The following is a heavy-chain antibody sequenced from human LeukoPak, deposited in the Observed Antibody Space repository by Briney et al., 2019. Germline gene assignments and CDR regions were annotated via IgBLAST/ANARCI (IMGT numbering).Heavy chain of an antibody. V-gene: IGHV3-48*04. Sequence: PGGSLRLSCAASGFTFSSYSMNWVRQAPGKGLEWVSYISSSSSTIYYADSVKGRFTISRDNAKNSLYLQMNSLRAEDTAVYYCAKWAGSAGYNWRIDYWGQGTLVTVSS. CDR2: ISSSSSTI. J-gene: IGHJ4*02. D-gene: IGHD1-20*01. CDR3: AKWAGSAGYNWRIDY. CDR1: GFTFSSYS.